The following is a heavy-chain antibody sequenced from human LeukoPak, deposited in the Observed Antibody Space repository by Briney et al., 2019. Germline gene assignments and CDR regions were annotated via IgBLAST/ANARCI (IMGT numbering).Heavy chain of an antibody. V-gene: IGHV4-59*01. Sequence: SETLSLTCTVSGGSISSYYWSWIRQPPGKGLGWIGYIYYSGSTNYNPSLKSRVTISVDTSKNQFSLKLSSVTAADTAVYYCARVPVVRGVSNCFDPWGQGTLVTVSS. CDR3: ARVPVVRGVSNCFDP. D-gene: IGHD3-10*01. CDR2: IYYSGST. J-gene: IGHJ5*02. CDR1: GGSISSYY.